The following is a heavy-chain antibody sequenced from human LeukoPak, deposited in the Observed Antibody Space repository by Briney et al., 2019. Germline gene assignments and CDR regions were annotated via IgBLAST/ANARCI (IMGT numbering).Heavy chain of an antibody. CDR3: ARESLGDYGDYGPVVDI. J-gene: IGHJ3*02. D-gene: IGHD4-17*01. CDR2: IYYSGST. Sequence: SETLSLTCTVSGGSISSYYWSWIRQPPGKGLEWIGYIYYSGSTNYNPSLKSRVTISVDTSKNQFSLKLSSVTAADTAVYYCARESLGDYGDYGPVVDIWGQGTMVTVSS. V-gene: IGHV4-59*01. CDR1: GGSISSYY.